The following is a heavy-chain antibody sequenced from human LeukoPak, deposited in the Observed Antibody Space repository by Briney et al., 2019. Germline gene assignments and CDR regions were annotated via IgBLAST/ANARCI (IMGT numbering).Heavy chain of an antibody. CDR2: IDWDDDK. D-gene: IGHD4-23*01. V-gene: IGHV2-70*11. CDR1: GFSLSTSGMC. Sequence: ESGPTLVNPTQTLTLTCTFSGFSLSTSGMCVSWIRQPPGKALEWLARIDWDDDKYYSTSLKTRLTISKDTSKNQVVLTMTNMDPVDTATYYCARTTRPHGITVVDFDYWGQGTLVTVSS. CDR3: ARTTRPHGITVVDFDY. J-gene: IGHJ4*02.